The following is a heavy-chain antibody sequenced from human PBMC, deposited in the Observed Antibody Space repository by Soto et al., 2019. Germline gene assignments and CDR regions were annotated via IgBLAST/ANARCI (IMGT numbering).Heavy chain of an antibody. CDR2: IYYSGST. CDR1: GGSISSYY. CDR3: ARDTIHSSSATPSFDY. J-gene: IGHJ4*02. V-gene: IGHV4-59*01. Sequence: SETLSLTCTVSGGSISSYYWSWIRQPPGKGLEWIGYIYYSGSTNYNPSLKSRVTISVGTSKNQFSLKLSSVTAADTAVYYCARDTIHSSSATPSFDYWGQGTLVTVSS. D-gene: IGHD6-6*01.